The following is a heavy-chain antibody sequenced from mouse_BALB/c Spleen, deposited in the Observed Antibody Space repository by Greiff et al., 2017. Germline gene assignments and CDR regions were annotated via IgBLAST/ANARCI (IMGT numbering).Heavy chain of an antibody. J-gene: IGHJ4*01. CDR2: IYPGNGDT. V-gene: IGHV1-12*01. CDR3: ARNYDYDAMDY. Sequence: QVQLQQPGAELVKPGASVKMSCKASGYTFTSYNMHWVKQTPGQGLEWIGAIYPGNGDTSYNQKFKGKATLTADKSSSTAYMQLSSPTSEDSAVYYCARNYDYDAMDYWGQGTSVTVSS. CDR1: GYTFTSYN. D-gene: IGHD2-4*01.